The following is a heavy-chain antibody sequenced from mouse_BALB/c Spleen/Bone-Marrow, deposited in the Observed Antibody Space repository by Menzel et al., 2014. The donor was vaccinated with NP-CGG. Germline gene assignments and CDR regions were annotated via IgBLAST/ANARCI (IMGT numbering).Heavy chain of an antibody. D-gene: IGHD6-5*01. J-gene: IGHJ2*01. CDR1: GYIFTNYW. V-gene: IGHV1S132*01. CDR2: IYPGTGST. Sequence: QVQLQQSGAELVRPGASVKLSCKTSGYIFTNYWIHWVKQRSGLGLEWIARIYPGTGSTYYDEKFRGKATLTADISSSTAYIQLSSLKSEDSAVYFCAGFGLSFDYWGQGTTLTVSS. CDR3: AGFGLSFDY.